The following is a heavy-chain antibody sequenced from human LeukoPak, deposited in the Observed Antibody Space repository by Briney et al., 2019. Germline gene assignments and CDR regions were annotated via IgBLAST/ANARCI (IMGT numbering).Heavy chain of an antibody. CDR1: GGSISSYY. CDR2: IYYSGST. D-gene: IGHD3-16*01. CDR3: ARDGVWGAFGI. V-gene: IGHV4-59*01. Sequence: SETLSLTCTVSGGSISSYYWSWIRQPPGKGLEWIGYIYYSGSTNYNPSLKSRVTISVDTSKNQFSLKLSSVTAADTAVYYCARDGVWGAFGIWGQGTMVTVSS. J-gene: IGHJ3*02.